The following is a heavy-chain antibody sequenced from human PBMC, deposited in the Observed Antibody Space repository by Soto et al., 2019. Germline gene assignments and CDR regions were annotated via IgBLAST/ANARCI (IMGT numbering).Heavy chain of an antibody. CDR3: ARSTGGTKGSPPWFAP. D-gene: IGHD7-27*01. CDR1: GDSVSSNSAT. Sequence: SQTLSLTCAISGDSVSSNSATWNWIRQSPSRGLEWLGRTYYRSKWYNDDAVSVKSRITINPDTSKNQFSLQLNSVTPEDTAVYYCARSTGGTKGSPPWFAPWGQGTLVTVSS. J-gene: IGHJ5*02. CDR2: TYYRSKWYN. V-gene: IGHV6-1*01.